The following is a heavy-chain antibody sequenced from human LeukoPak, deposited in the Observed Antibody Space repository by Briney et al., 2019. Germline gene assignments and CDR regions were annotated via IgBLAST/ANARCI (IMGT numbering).Heavy chain of an antibody. CDR2: MYRGGGT. D-gene: IGHD3-22*01. CDR1: GFTFIDHY. V-gene: IGHV3-66*01. CDR3: ADLHDSSGYHTRGY. Sequence: GGSLRLSLQASGFTFIDHYMDWFRQAQGKGLEWVSVMYRGGGTYYADSVRGRFTVSRDNSKNTMYLQMNSLRAEDTAVYYCADLHDSSGYHTRGYWGQGTLVTVSS. J-gene: IGHJ4*02.